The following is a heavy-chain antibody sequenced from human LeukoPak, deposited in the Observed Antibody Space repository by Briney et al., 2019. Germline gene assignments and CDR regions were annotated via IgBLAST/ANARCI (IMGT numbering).Heavy chain of an antibody. CDR1: GFAFSNHA. J-gene: IGHJ5*02. Sequence: GGSLRLSCEASGFAFSNHAMTWVRQAPGEGLQWVSTISDTGKTTFYRDSVRGRFTISRDISNNTLYLQMDGLRADHTAVYYCARGGAYDYGVLDAWGQGTLVTVSS. V-gene: IGHV3-23*01. D-gene: IGHD4/OR15-4a*01. CDR2: ISDTGKTT. CDR3: ARGGAYDYGVLDA.